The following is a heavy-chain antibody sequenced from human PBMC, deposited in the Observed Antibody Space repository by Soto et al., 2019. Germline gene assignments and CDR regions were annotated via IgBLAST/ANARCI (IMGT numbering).Heavy chain of an antibody. CDR2: IIPVYGIA. Sequence: QVRLVQSGAEVKKPGSSMKVSCKASGGTFFREAISWVRQAPGRGPEWMGGIIPVYGIAVYAQKFQDRLTISADDSTNTGYMELSSLRNNDTAVYYCATSHGYSGYNLDYWGHGTLVTVSS. D-gene: IGHD5-12*01. CDR3: ATSHGYSGYNLDY. V-gene: IGHV1-69*01. CDR1: GGTFFREA. J-gene: IGHJ4*01.